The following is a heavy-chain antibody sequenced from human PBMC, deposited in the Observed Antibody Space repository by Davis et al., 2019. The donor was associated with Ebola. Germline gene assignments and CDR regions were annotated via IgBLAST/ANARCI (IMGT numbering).Heavy chain of an antibody. CDR1: GYTFTNYA. Sequence: AASVKVSCKASGYTFTNYAMHWVRQAPGQRLEWMGWINAGNGNTKYSQKFQGRVTITRDTSASTAYMELSSLRSEDTAVYYCARDQTLVGATTYYGMDVWGQGTTVTVSS. CDR3: ARDQTLVGATTYYGMDV. D-gene: IGHD1-26*01. J-gene: IGHJ6*02. V-gene: IGHV1-3*01. CDR2: INAGNGNT.